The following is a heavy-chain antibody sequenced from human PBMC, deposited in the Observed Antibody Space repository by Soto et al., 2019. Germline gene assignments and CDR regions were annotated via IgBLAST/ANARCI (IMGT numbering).Heavy chain of an antibody. CDR2: IYYNGRT. J-gene: IGHJ4*02. D-gene: IGHD6-6*01. V-gene: IGHV4-30-4*01. CDR1: SGSISSDDYY. Sequence: SETLSLTCTVSSGSISSDDYYWSWIRQPPGKGLEWIGYIYYNGRTDYNPSLKSRVIISIDTSKNQFSLNLNSVSAADTAVYYCARDRSNSPDYFGYWGQGTLVTVSS. CDR3: ARDRSNSPDYFGY.